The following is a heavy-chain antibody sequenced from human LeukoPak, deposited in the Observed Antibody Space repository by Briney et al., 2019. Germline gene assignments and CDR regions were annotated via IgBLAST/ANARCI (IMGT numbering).Heavy chain of an antibody. CDR1: GITLSYYG. D-gene: IGHD3-22*01. CDR3: AKRGVVIRVILVGFHKEAYYFDS. V-gene: IGHV3-23*01. CDR2: MSDSGGRT. Sequence: GGSLRLSCAVSGITLSYYGMSWVRQAPGKGLEWVAGMSDSGGRTNYADSVKGRFTISRDNPKNTLYLQMNSLRAEDTAVYFCAKRGVVIRVILVGFHKEAYYFDSWGQGALVTVSS. J-gene: IGHJ4*02.